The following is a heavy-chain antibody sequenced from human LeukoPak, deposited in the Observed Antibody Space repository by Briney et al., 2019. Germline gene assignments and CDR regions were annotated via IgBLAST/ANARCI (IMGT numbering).Heavy chain of an antibody. V-gene: IGHV4-59*08. CDR2: IYYSGNT. Sequence: PSETLPLTCTVSGGSLSSYYWTWIRQPPGKGLEWNGYIYYSGNTNYNPSLKSRVTISVDTSKNQFSLKLSSVTAADTAVYYCARHRDYYDSSGYTFPIDYWGQGTLVTVSS. CDR1: GGSLSSYY. J-gene: IGHJ4*02. CDR3: ARHRDYYDSSGYTFPIDY. D-gene: IGHD3-22*01.